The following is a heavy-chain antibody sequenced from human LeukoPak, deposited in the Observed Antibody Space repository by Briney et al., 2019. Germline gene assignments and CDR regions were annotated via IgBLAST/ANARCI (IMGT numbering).Heavy chain of an antibody. CDR3: ARGGGGSWYGTVDY. J-gene: IGHJ4*02. D-gene: IGHD6-13*01. V-gene: IGHV4-34*01. Sequence: SETLSLTCAVYGGSFSAYYWSWIRQPPGKGLEWIGEINHSGSTNYNPSLKSRVTISVDTSKNQFSLKLSSVTAADTAVYYCARGGGGSWYGTVDYWGQGTLVTVSS. CDR2: INHSGST. CDR1: GGSFSAYY.